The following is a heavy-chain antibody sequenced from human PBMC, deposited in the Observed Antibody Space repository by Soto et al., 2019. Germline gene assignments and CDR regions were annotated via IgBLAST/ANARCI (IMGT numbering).Heavy chain of an antibody. CDR2: VSAGGDMT. J-gene: IGHJ6*02. D-gene: IGHD3-10*01. CDR3: ARRDRGGSGSPASYYYSGLDV. Sequence: DVQLLESGGDLVQPGGSLRLSCAASGFTFSSYAMSWVRQAPGKGLEWVSSVSAGGDMTYYSDSVKGRFTISRDNSNNALFLQMNSLRAEDTALYYCARRDRGGSGSPASYYYSGLDVWGQGTTVTVSS. V-gene: IGHV3-23*01. CDR1: GFTFSSYA.